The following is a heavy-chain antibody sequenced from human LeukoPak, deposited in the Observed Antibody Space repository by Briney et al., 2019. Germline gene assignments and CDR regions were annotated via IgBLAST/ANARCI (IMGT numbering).Heavy chain of an antibody. CDR1: GGSFSGYY. D-gene: IGHD3-3*01. J-gene: IGHJ5*02. CDR2: INHSGST. Sequence: SETLSLTCAVYGGSFSGYYWSWIRQPPGKGLEWIGEINHSGSTNYNPSLKSRVTISVDTSKNQFSLKLSSVTAADTAVYYCARGYYDFWSGYYTQGYNWFDPWGQGTLVTVFS. V-gene: IGHV4-34*01. CDR3: ARGYYDFWSGYYTQGYNWFDP.